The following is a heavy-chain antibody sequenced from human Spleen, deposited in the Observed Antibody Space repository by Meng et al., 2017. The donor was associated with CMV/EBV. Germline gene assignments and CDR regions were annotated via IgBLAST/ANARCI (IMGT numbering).Heavy chain of an antibody. CDR2: ISSSSTYI. CDR1: GFTFSTYS. Sequence: GESLKISCAASGFTFSTYSMNWVRQAPGKGLEWVSSISSSSTYIYYADSLKGRFTISRDNAKNSLYLQMNSLRAEDTAVYYCARYWGIYSYDAWGQGTLVTVSS. CDR3: ARYWGIYSYDA. J-gene: IGHJ5*02. D-gene: IGHD5-18*01. V-gene: IGHV3-21*01.